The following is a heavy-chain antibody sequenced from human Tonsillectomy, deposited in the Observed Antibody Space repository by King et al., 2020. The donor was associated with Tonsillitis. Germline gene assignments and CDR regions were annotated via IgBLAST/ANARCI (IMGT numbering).Heavy chain of an antibody. V-gene: IGHV3-23*04. D-gene: IGHD6-19*01. CDR1: GFTFSSYA. CDR3: AKDHQIAVAGLVPDY. CDR2: ISGSGGST. Sequence: QLVQSGGGLVQTGGSLRLSCAASGFTFSSYAMSWVRQAPGKGLEWVSAISGSGGSTYYADTVKGRFTISRDNSKHTLYLQMKRLRAEDTAVYYCAKDHQIAVAGLVPDYWGQGTLVTVSS. J-gene: IGHJ4*02.